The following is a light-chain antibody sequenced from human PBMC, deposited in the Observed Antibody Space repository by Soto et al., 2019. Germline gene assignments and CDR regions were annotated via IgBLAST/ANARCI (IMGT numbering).Light chain of an antibody. CDR1: QSVLYSSNNKNY. V-gene: IGKV4-1*01. Sequence: DIVMTQSPDSLAVSLGDRATINCKSSQSVLYSSNNKNYLAWYQQKPGQPPKLLIYWASTRESGVPDRFSGSGSGTDFTLTISSLQAEDVAVYYCQQYYSTPQTFGQGTKLEIK. CDR2: WAS. CDR3: QQYYSTPQT. J-gene: IGKJ2*01.